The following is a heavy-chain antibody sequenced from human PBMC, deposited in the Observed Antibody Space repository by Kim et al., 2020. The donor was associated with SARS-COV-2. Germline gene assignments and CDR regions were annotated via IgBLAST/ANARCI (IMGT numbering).Heavy chain of an antibody. D-gene: IGHD3-22*01. CDR2: INPSGGST. CDR3: ACDSSGYYGAA. V-gene: IGHV1-46*04. J-gene: IGHJ5*02. CDR1: GYTFTRYY. Sequence: ASVKVSCKASGYTFTRYYMHWVRQAPGQGLEWMGIINPSGGSTSYAQKLQVRVTMTRDTSTSTVYMELSSLRSDDTAVYYCACDSSGYYGAAWGQGTLVTVSS.